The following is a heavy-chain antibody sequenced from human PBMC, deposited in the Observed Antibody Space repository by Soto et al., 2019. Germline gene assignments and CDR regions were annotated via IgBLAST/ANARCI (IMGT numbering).Heavy chain of an antibody. J-gene: IGHJ4*02. V-gene: IGHV1-18*01. D-gene: IGHD3-10*01. CDR2: ISAYNGNT. CDR3: ARDVEYGSGYYYFDY. CDR1: GGTFSSYA. Sequence: ASVKVSCKASGGTFSSYAISWVRQAPGQGLEWMGWISAYNGNTNYAQKLQGRVTMTTDTSTSTAYMELSSLRSEDTAVYYCARDVEYGSGYYYFDYWGQGTLVTVSS.